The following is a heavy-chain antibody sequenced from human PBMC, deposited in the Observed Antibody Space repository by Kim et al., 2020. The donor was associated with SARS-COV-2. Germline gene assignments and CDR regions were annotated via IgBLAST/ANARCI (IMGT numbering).Heavy chain of an antibody. CDR2: IYYSGST. V-gene: IGHV4-59*01. Sequence: SETLSLTCTVSGGSISSYYWSWIRQPPGKGLEWIGYIYYSGSTNNNPSLKSRATILVDTSKNQFSLKLSSVTAADTAVYYCARRSQGQYWYFDLWGRGTLVTVSS. J-gene: IGHJ2*01. CDR1: GGSISSYY. CDR3: ARRSQGQYWYFDL.